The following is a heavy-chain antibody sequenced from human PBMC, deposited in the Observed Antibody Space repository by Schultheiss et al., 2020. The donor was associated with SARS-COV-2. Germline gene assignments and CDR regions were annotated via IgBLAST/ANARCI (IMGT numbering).Heavy chain of an antibody. J-gene: IGHJ4*02. CDR3: ARREVLGIRSYYFDY. CDR1: GGSISSGGYS. Sequence: SETLSLTCAVSGGSISSGGYSWSWIRQPPGKGLEWIGYIYYSGSTNYNPSLKSRVTISVDTSKNQFSLKLSSVTAADTAVYYCARREVLGIRSYYFDYWGQGTLVTVSS. D-gene: IGHD7-27*01. V-gene: IGHV4-61*08. CDR2: IYYSGST.